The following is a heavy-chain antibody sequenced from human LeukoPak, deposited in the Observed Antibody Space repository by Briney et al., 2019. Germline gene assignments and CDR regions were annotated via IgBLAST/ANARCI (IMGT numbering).Heavy chain of an antibody. CDR1: GGSISSYY. CDR3: ARWGIVGATGAAPNYYYYGMDV. V-gene: IGHV4-59*01. J-gene: IGHJ6*02. Sequence: SETLSLICTVSGGSISSYYWSWIRQPPGKGLEWIGYIYYSGSTNYNPSLKSRVTISVDTSKNQFSLKLSSVTAADTAVYYCARWGIVGATGAAPNYYYYGMDVWGQGTTVTVSS. D-gene: IGHD1-26*01. CDR2: IYYSGST.